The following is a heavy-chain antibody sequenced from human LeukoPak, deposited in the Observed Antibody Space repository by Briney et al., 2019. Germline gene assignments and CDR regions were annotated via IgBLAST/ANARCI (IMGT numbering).Heavy chain of an antibody. CDR1: GFTFSSYS. V-gene: IGHV3-21*01. CDR3: AREVDYVFDF. Sequence: GGSLRLSCAASGFTFSSYSMNWDRQAPGKGLEWVSSISSSGSCISYADSVKGRFTISRDNAKNSLYLQMSSLRAEDTAVYYCAREVDYVFDFRGQGTLVTVSS. CDR2: ISSSGSCI. D-gene: IGHD4-17*01. J-gene: IGHJ4*02.